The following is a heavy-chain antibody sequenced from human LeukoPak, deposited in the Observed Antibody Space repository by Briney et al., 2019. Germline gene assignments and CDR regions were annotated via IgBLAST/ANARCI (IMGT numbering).Heavy chain of an antibody. V-gene: IGHV3-48*02. J-gene: IGHJ4*02. CDR1: GFTFSSNS. Sequence: GGSLRLSCAASGFTFSSNSMNWVRQAPGKGLEWVSSISSSSSSKSYADSVKGRFTISRDNAKNSLFLQMNSLRDEDTAVYYCARGGAARPDYWGQGTLVTVSS. CDR3: ARGGAARPDY. D-gene: IGHD6-6*01. CDR2: ISSSSSSK.